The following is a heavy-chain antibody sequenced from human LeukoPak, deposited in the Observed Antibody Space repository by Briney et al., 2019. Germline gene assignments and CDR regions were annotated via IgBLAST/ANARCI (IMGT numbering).Heavy chain of an antibody. D-gene: IGHD3-10*01. V-gene: IGHV3-53*01. CDR3: ARPNYYGSDLDY. J-gene: IGHJ4*02. CDR1: GFTFSSYG. Sequence: PGGSLRLSCAASGFTFSSYGMHWVRQAPGKGLEWVSVIYSDGSTYYADSVKGRFTISRDNSKNTLYLQMNSLRAEDTAVYYCARPNYYGSDLDYWGQGTLVAVSS. CDR2: IYSDGST.